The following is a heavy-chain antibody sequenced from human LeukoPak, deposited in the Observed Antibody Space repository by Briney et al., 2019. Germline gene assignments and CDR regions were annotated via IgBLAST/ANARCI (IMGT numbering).Heavy chain of an antibody. D-gene: IGHD2-8*01. J-gene: IGHJ4*02. CDR1: GYTFTAYY. CDR3: VREVVLMVYAVGY. V-gene: IGHV1-2*02. Sequence: ASVKVSCKASGYTFTAYYLHWVRQAPGQGLEWMGWINPNSGGTNYAQKFQGRVTMTRDTSISTACMELSRLTSDDTAVYYCVREVVLMVYAVGYWGQGTLVTVSS. CDR2: INPNSGGT.